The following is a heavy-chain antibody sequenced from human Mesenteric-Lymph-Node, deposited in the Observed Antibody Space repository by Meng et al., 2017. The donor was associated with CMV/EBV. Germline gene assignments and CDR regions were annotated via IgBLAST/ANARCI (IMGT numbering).Heavy chain of an antibody. D-gene: IGHD6-25*01. J-gene: IGHJ6*02. CDR3: AREAVVGIPTAPHRILYYNGMDV. CDR1: GASINNSRSY. V-gene: IGHV4-39*07. Sequence: SETLSLTCTVSGASINNSRSYWGWIRQSPGTGLEWIASIFHTGSTFYNPSLKSRVSVSVQVSKNQFSLSLNSVTAADTAVYFCAREAVVGIPTAPHRILYYNGMDVWGQGTTVTVSS. CDR2: IFHTGST.